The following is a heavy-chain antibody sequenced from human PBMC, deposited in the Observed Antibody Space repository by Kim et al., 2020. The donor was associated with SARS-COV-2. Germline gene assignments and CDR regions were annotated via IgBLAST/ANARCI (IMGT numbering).Heavy chain of an antibody. D-gene: IGHD2-15*01. V-gene: IGHV2-70*17. CDR2: IDWDNDK. CDR1: GFSLTTREMC. J-gene: IGHJ4*02. CDR3: ARRRGARQQGGCFDY. Sequence: SGPTLVNPTQTLTLTCTFSGFSLTTREMCVTWIRQPPGKALEWLARIDWDNDKFYSTSLKTRLTISRDTSKNQVVLTMTNMDPVDTATYYCARRRGARQQGGCFDYWGQGTLVTVSS.